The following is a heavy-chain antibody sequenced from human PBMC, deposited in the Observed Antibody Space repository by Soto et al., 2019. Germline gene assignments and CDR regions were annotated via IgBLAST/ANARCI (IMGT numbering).Heavy chain of an antibody. CDR3: ARTHSSGGAD. D-gene: IGHD6-19*01. J-gene: IGHJ4*02. Sequence: PSETLSLTCTVSGGSISSYYWSWIRQPPGKGLEWIGYIYYSGSTNYNPSLKSRVTISVDTSKNQFSLKLSSVTAADTAVYYCARTHSSGGADWGQGTLVTVS. V-gene: IGHV4-59*08. CDR2: IYYSGST. CDR1: GGSISSYY.